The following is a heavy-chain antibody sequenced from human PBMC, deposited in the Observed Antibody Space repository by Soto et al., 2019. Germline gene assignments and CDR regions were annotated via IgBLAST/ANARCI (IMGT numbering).Heavy chain of an antibody. CDR2: IIPIFGTA. Sequence: QVQLVQSGAEVKKPGSSVKVSCKASGGTFSSYAISWVRQAPGQGLEWMGGIIPIFGTANYAQKFQGRVTITGDDSTSTAYMELSSLRSEDTAVYYCARARYDILTGYYSVYYYYGMDVWGQGTTVTVSS. J-gene: IGHJ6*02. V-gene: IGHV1-69*01. CDR1: GGTFSSYA. CDR3: ARARYDILTGYYSVYYYYGMDV. D-gene: IGHD3-9*01.